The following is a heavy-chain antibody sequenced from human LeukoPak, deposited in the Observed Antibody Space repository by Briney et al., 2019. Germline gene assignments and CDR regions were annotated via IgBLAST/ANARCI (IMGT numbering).Heavy chain of an antibody. CDR2: INSDGSWT. D-gene: IGHD2/OR15-2a*01. CDR3: VSFYETY. Sequence: GGSLRLSCAASGNYWMHWVRQVPGKGLVWVSHINSDGSWTSYADSVKGRFTISKDNAKSTVYLQMNSLRAEDTAVYYCVSFYETYWGRGTLVTVSS. V-gene: IGHV3-74*01. J-gene: IGHJ4*02. CDR1: GNYW.